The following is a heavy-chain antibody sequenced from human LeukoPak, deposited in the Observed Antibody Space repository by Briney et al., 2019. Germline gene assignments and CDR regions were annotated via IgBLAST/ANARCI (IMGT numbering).Heavy chain of an antibody. V-gene: IGHV1-18*01. CDR2: ISAYNGNT. CDR3: ARIPMVRGVKGWFDP. CDR1: GYTFTSCG. D-gene: IGHD3-10*01. Sequence: ASVKVSCKASGYTFTSCGISWVRQAPGQGLEWMGWISAYNGNTNYAQKLQGRVTMTTDTSTSTAYMELRSLRSDDTAVYYCARIPMVRGVKGWFDPWGQGTLVTVSS. J-gene: IGHJ5*02.